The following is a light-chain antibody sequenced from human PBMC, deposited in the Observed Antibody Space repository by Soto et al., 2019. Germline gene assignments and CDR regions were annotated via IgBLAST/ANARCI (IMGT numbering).Light chain of an antibody. V-gene: IGKV3-15*01. CDR3: QQYNNWPQT. CDR2: GAS. J-gene: IGKJ1*01. Sequence: IVFTQCPGTLSLSSGEGATLACRASQSVSSNLAWYQQKPGQAPRILIYGASTRATGIPARFSGSGSGTEFTLTISSLQSEDFAVYYCQQYNNWPQTFGQGTKVDIK. CDR1: QSVSSN.